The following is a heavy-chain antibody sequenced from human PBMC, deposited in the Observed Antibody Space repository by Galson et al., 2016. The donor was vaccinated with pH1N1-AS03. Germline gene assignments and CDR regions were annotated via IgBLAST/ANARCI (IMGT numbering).Heavy chain of an antibody. J-gene: IGHJ4*02. Sequence: SLRLSCAASEFTFSNYGMSWVRQAPGKGLEWVSFLRGSGVDTYYADSVKGRFTISRDNSKSTLYLQMDSLRAQDTAIYYCATWNYVANWGQGTLVTVSS. V-gene: IGHV3-23*01. CDR2: LRGSGVDT. CDR3: ATWNYVAN. CDR1: EFTFSNYG.